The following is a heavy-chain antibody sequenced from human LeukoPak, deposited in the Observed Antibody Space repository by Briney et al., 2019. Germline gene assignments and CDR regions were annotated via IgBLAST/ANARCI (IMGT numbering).Heavy chain of an antibody. J-gene: IGHJ5*02. V-gene: IGHV4-30-4*01. CDR3: VRPYYYDSRIDP. D-gene: IGHD3-22*01. CDR1: GGSISSGDYY. CDR2: MYYSGST. Sequence: SETLSLTCTVSGGSISSGDYYWSWIRKPPGKGLEWIAYMYYSGSTYYNPSLKSRVTMSADTSKNQLSLKLSSVTAADTAVYYCVRPYYYDSRIDPWGQGILVTVSS.